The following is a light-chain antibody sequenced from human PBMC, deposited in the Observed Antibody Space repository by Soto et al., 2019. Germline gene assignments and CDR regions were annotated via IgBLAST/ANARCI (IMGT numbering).Light chain of an antibody. CDR2: AAS. Sequence: DIQMTQSPSSVSASVGDRVTITCRASQSSSSWIAWYQQKPGKAPKLLIYAASSLQSGVPSRFSGGGSGTDFTLTINSLQPEDFATYYCQQANSFPWTFGQGTNVEIK. CDR1: QSSSSW. J-gene: IGKJ1*01. V-gene: IGKV1-12*02. CDR3: QQANSFPWT.